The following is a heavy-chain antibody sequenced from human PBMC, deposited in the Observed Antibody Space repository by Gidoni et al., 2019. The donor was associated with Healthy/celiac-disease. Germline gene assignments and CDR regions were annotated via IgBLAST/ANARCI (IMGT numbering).Heavy chain of an antibody. Sequence: QVQLVESGGGVVQPGRSLRLSCAAAGFTFSSDGMHWVRQAPGKGLEWVAVISYDGSNKYYADSVKCRFTISRDNSKNTLYLQMNSLRAEDTAVYYCAKGLSGITFGGVIVNDAFDIWGQGTMVTVSS. CDR1: GFTFSSDG. J-gene: IGHJ3*02. V-gene: IGHV3-30*18. CDR3: AKGLSGITFGGVIVNDAFDI. CDR2: ISYDGSNK. D-gene: IGHD3-16*02.